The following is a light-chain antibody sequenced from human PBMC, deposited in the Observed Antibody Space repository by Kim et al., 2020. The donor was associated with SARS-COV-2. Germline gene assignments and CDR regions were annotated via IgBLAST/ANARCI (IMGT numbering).Light chain of an antibody. J-gene: IGKJ4*01. CDR3: QHRKNWPLT. CDR1: QSVNNY. CDR2: DAS. V-gene: IGKV3-11*01. Sequence: EIALTQSPATLSLSPGERATLSCRASQSVNNYLAWYQQKPGQAPRLLIYDASNRATGIPARFSGSGSGTEFTLTISSLEPEDFAVYYCQHRKNWPLTFGGGTKVDIK.